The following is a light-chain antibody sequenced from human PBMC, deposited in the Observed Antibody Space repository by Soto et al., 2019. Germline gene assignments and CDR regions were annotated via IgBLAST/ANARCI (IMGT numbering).Light chain of an antibody. CDR3: QQSYSTPIT. Sequence: DIQMTQSPSSLSASVGDRVTITCRASQSISSYLNWYQQKPGKAPKLLIYAASSLQSGVPSRFSGSGSWTDFTLTISSPQPEDFATYYCQQSYSTPITFGQGTRLEIK. CDR2: AAS. CDR1: QSISSY. V-gene: IGKV1-39*01. J-gene: IGKJ5*01.